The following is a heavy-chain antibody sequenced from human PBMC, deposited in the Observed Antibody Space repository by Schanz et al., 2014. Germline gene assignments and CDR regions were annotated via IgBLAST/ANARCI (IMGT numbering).Heavy chain of an antibody. Sequence: QVQLQESGPGLVKPSQTLSLTCTVSGGSVSSGGDYWSWIRQHPGKGLEWIGFISYSGSTYYNPSLKSRVTISVDPSKNQSPRKLNSVTAADTAVYYCARGGSAATIAPYTWFDPWGQGTLVTVSS. CDR2: ISYSGST. V-gene: IGHV4-31*03. D-gene: IGHD6-25*01. CDR3: ARGGSAATIAPYTWFDP. J-gene: IGHJ5*02. CDR1: GGSVSSGGDY.